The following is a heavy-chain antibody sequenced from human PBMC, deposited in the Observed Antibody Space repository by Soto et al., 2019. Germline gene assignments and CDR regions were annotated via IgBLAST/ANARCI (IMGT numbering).Heavy chain of an antibody. CDR3: ARELDCSGTSCYYFDY. D-gene: IGHD2-2*01. CDR2: IYHSGST. V-gene: IGHV4-4*02. CDR1: SGSISSSNW. J-gene: IGHJ4*02. Sequence: QVQLQESGPGLVKPSGTLSLTCAVSSGSISSSNWWSWVRQPPGKGLEWIGEIYHSGSTNYNPSLKSRVTISVDKSKNQFSLKLSSVTAADTDVYYCARELDCSGTSCYYFDYWGQGTLVTVSS.